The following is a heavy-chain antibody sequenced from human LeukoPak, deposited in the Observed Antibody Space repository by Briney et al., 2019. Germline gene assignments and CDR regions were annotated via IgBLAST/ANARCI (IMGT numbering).Heavy chain of an antibody. CDR1: GFTFSNYV. CDR3: ARVSIAVASGAFDI. CDR2: LTSSGDTT. Sequence: GGSLILSCAASGFTFSNYVMSWVHPAPGKGLEWVSALTSSGDTTYYGDSVKGRFTISRDNSKNTLYLQMNSLRAEDAAVYYCARVSIAVASGAFDIWGQGTMVTVSS. D-gene: IGHD6-19*01. V-gene: IGHV3-23*01. J-gene: IGHJ3*02.